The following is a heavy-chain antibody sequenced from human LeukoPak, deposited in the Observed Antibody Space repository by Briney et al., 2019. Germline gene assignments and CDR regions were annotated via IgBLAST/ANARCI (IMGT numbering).Heavy chain of an antibody. V-gene: IGHV4-39*07. CDR2: IYYSGST. Sequence: ASETLSLTCVVSGGSISSTSYYWGWIRQPPGKGLEWIGSIYYSGSTYYSPSLKSRVTISVDTSKNQFSLKLSSVTAADTAVYYCARLLRVGYCSTTTCSWFDPWGQGTLVTVSS. J-gene: IGHJ5*02. CDR3: ARLLRVGYCSTTTCSWFDP. CDR1: GGSISSTSYY. D-gene: IGHD2-2*03.